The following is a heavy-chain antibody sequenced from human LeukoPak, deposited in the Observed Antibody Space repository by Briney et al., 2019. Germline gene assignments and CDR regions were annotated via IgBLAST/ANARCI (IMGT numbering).Heavy chain of an antibody. CDR3: FRSGTTVTTGWFDP. Sequence: SETLSLTCTVSGGSISSSSYYWGWIRQPPGKGLEWIGNFYYSGSSYYNPSLKSRVTISVDTSKNQFSLKLSSVTAADTAVYYCFRSGTTVTTGWFDPWGQGTLVTVSS. CDR1: GGSISSSSYY. CDR2: FYYSGSS. D-gene: IGHD4-17*01. V-gene: IGHV4-39*07. J-gene: IGHJ5*02.